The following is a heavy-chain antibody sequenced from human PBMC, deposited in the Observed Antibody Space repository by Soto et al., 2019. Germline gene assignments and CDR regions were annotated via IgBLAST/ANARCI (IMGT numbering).Heavy chain of an antibody. V-gene: IGHV4-30-4*01. CDR2: IYYSGST. CDR3: ARDHCSSTSCLFDY. J-gene: IGHJ4*02. Sequence: PSETLSLTCTVSGDSISSGDYYWSWIRQPPGKGLEWIGYIYYSGSTYYNPSLKSRVTISVDTSKNQFSLKLSSVTAADTAVYYCARDHCSSTSCLFDYWGQGTLVTVSS. CDR1: GDSISSGDYY. D-gene: IGHD2-2*01.